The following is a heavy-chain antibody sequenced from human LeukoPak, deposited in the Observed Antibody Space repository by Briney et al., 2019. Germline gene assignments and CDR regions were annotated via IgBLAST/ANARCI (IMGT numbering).Heavy chain of an antibody. CDR3: ARGRRIAARPDNWFDP. J-gene: IGHJ5*02. CDR2: INPNSGGT. D-gene: IGHD6-6*01. Sequence: ASVKVSCKASGYTFTSYYMHWVRQAPGQGLEWMGWINPNSGGTNYAQKFQGRVTMTRDTSISTAYMELSRLRSDDTAVYYCARGRRIAARPDNWFDPWGQGTLVTVSS. CDR1: GYTFTSYY. V-gene: IGHV1-2*02.